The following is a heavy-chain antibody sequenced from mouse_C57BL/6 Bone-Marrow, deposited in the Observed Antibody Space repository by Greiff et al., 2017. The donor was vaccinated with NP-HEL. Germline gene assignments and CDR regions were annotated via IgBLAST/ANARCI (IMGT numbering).Heavy chain of an antibody. CDR3: ARDWDWCFDV. V-gene: IGHV1-85*01. CDR1: GYTFTSYD. J-gene: IGHJ1*03. Sequence: QVHVKQSGPELVKPGASVKLSCKASGYTFTSYDINWVKQRPGQGLEWIGWIYPRDGSTKYNEKFKGKATLTVDTSSSTAYMELHSLTSEDSAVYFCARDWDWCFDVWGTGTTVTVSS. D-gene: IGHD4-1*01. CDR2: IYPRDGST.